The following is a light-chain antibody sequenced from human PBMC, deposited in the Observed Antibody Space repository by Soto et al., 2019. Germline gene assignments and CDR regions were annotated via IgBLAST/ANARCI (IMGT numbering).Light chain of an antibody. CDR2: LNSDGSH. Sequence: QLVLTQSPSASASLGASVKLTCTLSSEHSTYAIAWHQQQPEKGPRFLMKLNSDGSHSKGDGIPDRFSGSSSGAERYLTISSLQSEDEADYYCQTWATGIFGGGTKLTVL. J-gene: IGLJ2*01. CDR3: QTWATGI. CDR1: SEHSTYA. V-gene: IGLV4-69*01.